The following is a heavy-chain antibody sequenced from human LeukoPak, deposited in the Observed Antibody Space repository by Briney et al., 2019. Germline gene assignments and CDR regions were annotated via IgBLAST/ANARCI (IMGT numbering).Heavy chain of an antibody. V-gene: IGHV3-23*01. Sequence: GGSLRLSCAASGFTFSSYAMSWVRQAPGKGLEWVSAISGSGGSTYYADSVKGRFIISRDNSKNTLYLQMNSLRAEDTAVYYCAKTGQLEVGATTYYFDYWGQGTLVTVSS. CDR3: AKTGQLEVGATTYYFDY. CDR1: GFTFSSYA. J-gene: IGHJ4*02. CDR2: ISGSGGST. D-gene: IGHD1-26*01.